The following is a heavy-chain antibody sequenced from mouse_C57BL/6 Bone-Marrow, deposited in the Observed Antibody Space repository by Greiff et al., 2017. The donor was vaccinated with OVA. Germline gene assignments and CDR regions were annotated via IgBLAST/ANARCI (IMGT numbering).Heavy chain of an antibody. CDR1: GYTFTRYG. Sequence: QVQLKQSGAELARPGASVKLSCKASGYTFTRYGISWVKQRTGQGLEWIGEIYPRRGNTYYTEKFKGKATLTADKYASTAYMELRSLTSEDAAVYFCARRRPWFAYWGQGTLVTVSA. D-gene: IGHD1-2*01. J-gene: IGHJ3*01. V-gene: IGHV1-81*01. CDR2: IYPRRGNT. CDR3: ARRRPWFAY.